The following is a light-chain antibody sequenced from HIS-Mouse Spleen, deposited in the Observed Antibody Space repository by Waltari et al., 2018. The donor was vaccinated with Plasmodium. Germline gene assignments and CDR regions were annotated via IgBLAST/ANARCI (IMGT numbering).Light chain of an antibody. CDR1: SSDVGGYNY. CDR3: CSYAGSYTWV. Sequence: QSALTQPRSVSGSPGQSVTIPCTGTSSDVGGYNYVSWYQQPPGKAPKLMIYDVSKRPSGVPDLFSGSKSGNTASLTISGLQAEDEADYYCCSYAGSYTWVFGGGTKLTVL. J-gene: IGLJ2*01. V-gene: IGLV2-11*01. CDR2: DVS.